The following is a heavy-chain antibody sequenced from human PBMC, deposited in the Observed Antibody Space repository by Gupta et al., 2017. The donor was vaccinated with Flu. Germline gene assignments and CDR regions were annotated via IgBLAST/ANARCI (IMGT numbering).Heavy chain of an antibody. V-gene: IGHV4-39*02. CDR3: TKIYDAFDL. Sequence: GASITGSPYYWGWIRQPPGKGLEWIGSSYYSGNTYYNPSLKSRVDISVDPSKNHCSLKLSSVTAADTAVYYCTKIYDAFDLWGQGTMVTV. CDR2: SYYSGNT. J-gene: IGHJ3*01. CDR1: GASITGSPYY.